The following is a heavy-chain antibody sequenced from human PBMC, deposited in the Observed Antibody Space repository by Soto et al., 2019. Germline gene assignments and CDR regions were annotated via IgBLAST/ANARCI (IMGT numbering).Heavy chain of an antibody. CDR3: ATDKSSSPFDY. J-gene: IGHJ4*02. CDR1: GFTFGSYW. V-gene: IGHV3-74*03. Sequence: GGSLRLSCAASGFTFGSYWMHWVRQAPGKGLVWVSRINSDGSIQQYADSVKGRFTISRDNSKNTLSLQMNSLRDEDTAMYYCATDKSSSPFDYWGPRTLVTVSS. D-gene: IGHD2-2*01. CDR2: INSDGSIQ.